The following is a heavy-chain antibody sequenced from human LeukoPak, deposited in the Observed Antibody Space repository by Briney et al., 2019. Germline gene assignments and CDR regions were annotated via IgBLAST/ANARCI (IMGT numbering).Heavy chain of an antibody. Sequence: SETLSLTCTVSGGSISSYYWSWIRQPPGKGLEWIGYIYYSGSTNYNPYLKSRVTISVDTSKNQFSLKLRSVTDADTAVYYCAGLLGYCSGGSCYTYYFDYWGQGTLVTVSS. V-gene: IGHV4-59*08. CDR2: IYYSGST. J-gene: IGHJ4*02. CDR1: GGSISSYY. CDR3: AGLLGYCSGGSCYTYYFDY. D-gene: IGHD2-15*01.